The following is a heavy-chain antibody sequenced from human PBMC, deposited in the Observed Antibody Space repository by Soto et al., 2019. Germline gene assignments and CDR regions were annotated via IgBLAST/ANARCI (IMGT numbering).Heavy chain of an antibody. J-gene: IGHJ6*02. Sequence: QVQLVQSGAEVKKPGSSVKVSCKASGGTFSSYAISWVRQAPGQGLEWMGGIIPIFGTANYAQKFQGRVTITADESTSTAYMELSSLRSEDTAVYYCARGEQPLVPPYYYGMDVWGQGTTVTVSS. D-gene: IGHD6-13*01. CDR3: ARGEQPLVPPYYYGMDV. V-gene: IGHV1-69*01. CDR2: IIPIFGTA. CDR1: GGTFSSYA.